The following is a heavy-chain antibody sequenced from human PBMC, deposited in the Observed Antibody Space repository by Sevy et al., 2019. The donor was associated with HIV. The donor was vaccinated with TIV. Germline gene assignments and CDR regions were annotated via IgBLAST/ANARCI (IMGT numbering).Heavy chain of an antibody. Sequence: SETLSLTCSVSGGSISNGDYYLAWIRLPPGKGLEWIGSIYYNGDTYYNPSLKSRVTVSVDMSKNQFSLRLSSVTAADTAIYYCARHRAHHDYADPWGQGTLVTVSS. J-gene: IGHJ5*02. D-gene: IGHD4-17*01. CDR1: GGSISNGDYY. CDR3: ARHRAHHDYADP. V-gene: IGHV4-39*01. CDR2: IYYNGDT.